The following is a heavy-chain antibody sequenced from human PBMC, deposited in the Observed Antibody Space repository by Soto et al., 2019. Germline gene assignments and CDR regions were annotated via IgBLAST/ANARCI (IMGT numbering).Heavy chain of an antibody. CDR3: AREGLLLKGSYYYGMDV. V-gene: IGHV3-23*01. Sequence: PGGSLRLSCAASGFTFSSYAMSWVRQAPGKGLEWVSAISGSGGSTYYADSVKGRFTISRDNSKNTLYLQMNSLRAEDTAVYYCAREGLLLKGSYYYGMDVWGQGTTVTVSS. D-gene: IGHD2-15*01. CDR1: GFTFSSYA. CDR2: ISGSGGST. J-gene: IGHJ6*02.